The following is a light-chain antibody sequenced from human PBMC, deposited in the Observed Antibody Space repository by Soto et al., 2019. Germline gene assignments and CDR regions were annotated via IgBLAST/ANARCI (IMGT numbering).Light chain of an antibody. J-gene: IGKJ1*01. CDR3: QQYNNWTPWT. Sequence: EIVMTQSPATLSVSPGERATLSCRASQSVSSNLAWYQQKPGQAPRLLIYGASTRATGIPARFSGSGSGTEFTLTISTLQSQDPEVPYSQQYNNWTPWTFGQGSKVDI. CDR2: GAS. CDR1: QSVSSN. V-gene: IGKV3-15*01.